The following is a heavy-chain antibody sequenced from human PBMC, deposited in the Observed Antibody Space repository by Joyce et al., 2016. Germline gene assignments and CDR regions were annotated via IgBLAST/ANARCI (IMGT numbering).Heavy chain of an antibody. J-gene: IGHJ4*02. Sequence: QAQLVESGGGVVQPGRSLRLSCAVSGFTFRSYGMHWVRQAPGKGLEWVAVISNDGKNKNYADSVKDRFTVSRDNSKKILSLQMNSLRPEDTAVYYCAKDRETSAVLDFWGQGTPVTVSS. CDR2: ISNDGKNK. D-gene: IGHD6-25*01. CDR3: AKDRETSAVLDF. V-gene: IGHV3-30*18. CDR1: GFTFRSYG.